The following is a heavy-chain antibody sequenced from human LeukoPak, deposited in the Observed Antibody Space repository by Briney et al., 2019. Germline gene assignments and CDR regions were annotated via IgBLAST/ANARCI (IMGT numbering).Heavy chain of an antibody. V-gene: IGHV3-48*04. Sequence: GGSLRLSCAASGFTFRSYSMNWVRQAPGRGLEGVSYISSSSSTIYYADSVKGRFTISRDNAKNSLYLQMNSLRAEDTAVYYCARDLAYGSGSYYLDYWGQGTLVTVSS. J-gene: IGHJ4*02. D-gene: IGHD3-10*01. CDR3: ARDLAYGSGSYYLDY. CDR1: GFTFRSYS. CDR2: ISSSSSTI.